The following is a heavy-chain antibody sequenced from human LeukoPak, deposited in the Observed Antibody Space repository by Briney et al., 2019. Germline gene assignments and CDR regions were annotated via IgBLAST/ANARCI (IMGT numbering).Heavy chain of an antibody. J-gene: IGHJ4*02. CDR2: INHSGST. V-gene: IGHV4-34*01. Sequence: SETLSLTCAVYGGSFSGYYWSWIRQPPGKGLEWIGEINHSGSTNYNPSLKSRVTISVDTSKNQFSLKLSSVTAADTAVYYCARGSDILTGYSFDYWGQGTLVTVSS. CDR1: GGSFSGYY. D-gene: IGHD3-9*01. CDR3: ARGSDILTGYSFDY.